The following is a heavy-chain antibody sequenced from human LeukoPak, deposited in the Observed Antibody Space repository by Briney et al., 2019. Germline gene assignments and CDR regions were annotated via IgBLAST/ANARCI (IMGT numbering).Heavy chain of an antibody. CDR1: GYTFTSYA. V-gene: IGHV1-3*03. D-gene: IGHD3-22*01. CDR3: AREGIKGQEGFDYYDSSGYLDY. J-gene: IGHJ4*02. Sequence: ASVKVSCKASGYTFTSYAMHWVRQAPGQRLEWMGWINAGNGNTKYSQEFQGRVTITRDTSASTAYMELSSLRSEDMAVYYCAREGIKGQEGFDYYDSSGYLDYWGQGTLVTVSS. CDR2: INAGNGNT.